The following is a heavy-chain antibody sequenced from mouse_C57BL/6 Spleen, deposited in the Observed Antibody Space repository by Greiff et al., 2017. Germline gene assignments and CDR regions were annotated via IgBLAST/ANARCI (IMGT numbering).Heavy chain of an antibody. D-gene: IGHD2-2*01. CDR1: GYTFTSYW. Sequence: QVQLQQSGAELVRPGSSVKLSCKASGYTFTSYWMHWVKQRPIQGLEWIGNIDPSDSETHYNQKFKDKATLTVDKSSSTAYMQLSSLTSEDSAVYFCAYGYDGGAFYYWGQGTTLTVSS. CDR2: IDPSDSET. J-gene: IGHJ2*01. CDR3: AYGYDGGAFYY. V-gene: IGHV1-52*01.